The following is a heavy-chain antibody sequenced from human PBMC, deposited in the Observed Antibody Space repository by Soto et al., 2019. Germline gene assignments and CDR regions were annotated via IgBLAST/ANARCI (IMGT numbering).Heavy chain of an antibody. CDR2: IYGGGNGP. V-gene: IGHV3-23*01. D-gene: IGHD2-2*03. CDR3: AKMEGMDPWAYSFDY. Sequence: EVQVLESGGGLVQPGGSLRLSCAATGFTFSDFAMSWVRQAPGKGLEWVSRIYGGGNGPHYADSVMGWVTISRDNSKNTLYLPKNSLRAEDTAVYYCAKMEGMDPWAYSFDYWGQGNLVTVSS. J-gene: IGHJ4*02. CDR1: GFTFSDFA.